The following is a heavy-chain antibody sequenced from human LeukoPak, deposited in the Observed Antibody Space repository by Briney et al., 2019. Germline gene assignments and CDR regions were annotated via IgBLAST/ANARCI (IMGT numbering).Heavy chain of an antibody. Sequence: ASVKVSCKASGYTFTSYGISWVRQAPGQGLEWMGWISAYNGNTNYAQKLQGRVTMTTDTSTSTAYMELRSLRSDDTAVYYCARDFEGRSVAQFVYWGQGTLVTVSS. D-gene: IGHD3-9*01. CDR3: ARDFEGRSVAQFVY. V-gene: IGHV1-18*01. J-gene: IGHJ4*02. CDR2: ISAYNGNT. CDR1: GYTFTSYG.